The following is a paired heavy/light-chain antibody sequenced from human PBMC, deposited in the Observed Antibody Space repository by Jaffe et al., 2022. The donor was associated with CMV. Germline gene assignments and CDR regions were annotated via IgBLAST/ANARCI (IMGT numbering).Light chain of an antibody. V-gene: IGKV1-39*01. CDR1: QTIGNY. CDR3: QQSYSSPYT. Sequence: DIQMTQSPPSLSASVGDRVTITCRASQTIGNYLNWYQHKPGKGPGLLIFEASSLHSGVPSRFSGSGSGTDFTLTISGLQPEDFTTYYCQQSYSSPYTFGQGTKLDIK. CDR2: EAS. J-gene: IGKJ2*01.
Heavy chain of an antibody. CDR3: ARHGRVDSTRSGSFPNFDS. CDR2: VDPSDSYT. D-gene: IGHD3-10*01. CDR1: GYSFSTYW. Sequence: EVQLVQSGLEVKKPGESLRISCQVSGYSFSTYWISWVRQMPGQGLQWMGRVDPSDSYTNYSPSFQGHVTISTDKATSKVFLQWSSLKASDTAIYFCARHGRVDSTRSGSFPNFDSWGQGTLVTVSP. J-gene: IGHJ4*02. V-gene: IGHV5-10-1*03.